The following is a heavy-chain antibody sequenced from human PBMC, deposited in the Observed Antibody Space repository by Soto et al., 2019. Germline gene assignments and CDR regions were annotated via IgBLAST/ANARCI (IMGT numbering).Heavy chain of an antibody. CDR3: ARPLWRNDYNWGYFDL. D-gene: IGHD4-4*01. J-gene: IGHJ2*01. CDR1: GFTFSSYA. Sequence: QVQLVESGGGVVQPGRSLRLSCAASGFTFSSYAMPWVRQAPGKGLEWVAVISYDGSNKYYADSVKGRFTISRDNSNNTLYLQMNSLRAEDTAVYYCARPLWRNDYNWGYFDLWGRGTLVTVSS. V-gene: IGHV3-30-3*01. CDR2: ISYDGSNK.